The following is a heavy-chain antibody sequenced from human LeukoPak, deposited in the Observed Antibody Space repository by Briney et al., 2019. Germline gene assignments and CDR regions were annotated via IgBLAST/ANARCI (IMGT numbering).Heavy chain of an antibody. CDR3: ARVADSSGYYYGVFDY. V-gene: IGHV1-69*13. CDR1: GGTFSSYA. D-gene: IGHD3-22*01. J-gene: IGHJ4*02. CDR2: IIPIFGTA. Sequence: ASVKVSCKASGGTFSSYAISWVRQAPGQGLEWMGGIIPIFGTANYAQKFQGRVTITADESTSTAYMELSSLRSEDTAVYYCARVADSSGYYYGVFDYWGQGTLVTVSS.